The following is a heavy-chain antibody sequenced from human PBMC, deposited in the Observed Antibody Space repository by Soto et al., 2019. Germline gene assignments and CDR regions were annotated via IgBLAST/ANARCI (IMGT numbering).Heavy chain of an antibody. D-gene: IGHD3-10*01. V-gene: IGHV3-9*01. Sequence: VQVVASGGGLVQPGRSLRLSCAVSGLRFEQYVMHWVRQGPGKGLECVSTVSPTGDTVAYADSVEGRFTVSRDNAKNSLYLQMNRLKCDDTAFYYCLKDAPNGSIADWGQGTLVTVSS. CDR2: VSPTGDTV. J-gene: IGHJ4*02. CDR3: LKDAPNGSIAD. CDR1: GLRFEQYV.